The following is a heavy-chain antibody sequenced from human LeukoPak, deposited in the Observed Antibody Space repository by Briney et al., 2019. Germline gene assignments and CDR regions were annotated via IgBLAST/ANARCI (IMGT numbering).Heavy chain of an antibody. CDR1: GFTFSSYW. D-gene: IGHD2-15*01. CDR3: AKSPVSSCRGSFCYPFDY. V-gene: IGHV3-7*03. Sequence: GGSLRLSCAASGFTFSSYWMSWVRQAPGKGLEWVANIKQDGSEKNYVDSVKGRFTISRDNSRNTLYLQMNTLRAEDTAVYFCAKSPVSSCRGSFCYPFDYWGQGNLVTVSS. J-gene: IGHJ4*02. CDR2: IKQDGSEK.